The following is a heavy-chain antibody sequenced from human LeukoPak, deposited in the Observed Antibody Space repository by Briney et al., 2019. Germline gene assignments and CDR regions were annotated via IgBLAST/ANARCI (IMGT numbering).Heavy chain of an antibody. D-gene: IGHD3-9*01. CDR2: IYPGDSDT. V-gene: IGHV5-51*01. Sequence: GESLKISCKGSGYSFTSYRIGWVRQMPGKGLEWMGIIYPGDSDTRYSPSFQGQVTISADKSISTAYLQWSSLKASDTAMYYCARRNDILTGYTDYWGQGTLVTVSS. CDR3: ARRNDILTGYTDY. J-gene: IGHJ4*02. CDR1: GYSFTSYR.